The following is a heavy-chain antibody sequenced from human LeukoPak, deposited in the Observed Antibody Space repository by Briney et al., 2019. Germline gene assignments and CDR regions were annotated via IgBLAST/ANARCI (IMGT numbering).Heavy chain of an antibody. CDR1: GFTFSSYA. CDR3: AKGRGHCIDGVCHNYYYMDV. CDR2: IRGSGGRT. J-gene: IGHJ6*03. D-gene: IGHD2-8*01. V-gene: IGHV3-23*01. Sequence: PGGSLRLSCVASGFTFSSYAVTWVRQAPGKGLEWVSSIRGSGGRTDYADSVKGRFTISRDNSKNTLYLQMNSLGADDTAVYYCAKGRGHCIDGVCHNYYYMDVWGKGTTVTVS.